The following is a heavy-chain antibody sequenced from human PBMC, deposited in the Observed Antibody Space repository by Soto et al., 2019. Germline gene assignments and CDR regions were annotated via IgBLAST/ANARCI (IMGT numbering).Heavy chain of an antibody. CDR3: ARDNGIAGSFDP. Sequence: SLRLSCAASGFTFSTYSMNWVRQAPGKGLEWISYITSSSTTIFYADSVRGRFTISRDNAKNSLYLQMNSLRDEDTSVYYCARDNGIAGSFDPWGQGTLVTVSS. V-gene: IGHV3-48*02. CDR1: GFTFSTYS. J-gene: IGHJ5*02. D-gene: IGHD6-13*01. CDR2: ITSSSTTI.